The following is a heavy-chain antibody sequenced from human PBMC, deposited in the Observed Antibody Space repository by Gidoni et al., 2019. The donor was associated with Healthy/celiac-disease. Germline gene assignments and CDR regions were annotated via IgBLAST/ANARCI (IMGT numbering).Heavy chain of an antibody. V-gene: IGHV5-51*01. D-gene: IGHD3-9*01. J-gene: IGHJ5*02. Sequence: EVQLVQSGAEVKKPGESLKISCKGSGYSFTSYWIGWVRQMPGKGLEWMGIIYPGDSDTRYSPSFQGQVTISADKSISTAYLQWSSLKASDTAMYYCARHPENYDILTGSAGFDPWGQGTLVTVSS. CDR3: ARHPENYDILTGSAGFDP. CDR2: IYPGDSDT. CDR1: GYSFTSYW.